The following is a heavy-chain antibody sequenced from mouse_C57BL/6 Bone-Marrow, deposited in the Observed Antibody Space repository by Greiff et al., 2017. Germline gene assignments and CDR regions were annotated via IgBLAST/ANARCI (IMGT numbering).Heavy chain of an antibody. CDR1: GFTFTDYY. CDR2: IRNKANGYTT. Sequence: EVKLMESGGGLVQPGGSLSLSCAASGFTFTDYYMSWVRQPPGKALEWLGFIRNKANGYTTEYSASVKGRFTISRDNSQSILYLQMKALRAEDSATYYCARYGSSYYAMDYWGQGTSVTVSS. D-gene: IGHD1-1*01. CDR3: ARYGSSYYAMDY. J-gene: IGHJ4*01. V-gene: IGHV7-3*01.